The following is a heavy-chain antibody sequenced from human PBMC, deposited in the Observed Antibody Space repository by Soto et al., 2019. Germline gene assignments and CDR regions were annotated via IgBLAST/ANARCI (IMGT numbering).Heavy chain of an antibody. CDR3: ARGIYSTSSFFDS. CDR2: IYYSGNT. D-gene: IGHD6-6*01. CDR1: GGSISSADYY. V-gene: IGHV4-30-4*01. Sequence: SETLSLTCTVSGGSISSADYYWNWIRQPPGKGLEWIGYIYYSGNTYYTPSLKSRATISVDTSKNQFSLKLNSVTAADTAVYYCARGIYSTSSFFDSWGQGTLVTV. J-gene: IGHJ4*02.